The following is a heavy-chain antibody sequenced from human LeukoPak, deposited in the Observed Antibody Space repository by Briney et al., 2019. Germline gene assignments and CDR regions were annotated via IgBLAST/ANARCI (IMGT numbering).Heavy chain of an antibody. J-gene: IGHJ5*02. CDR1: GFLFSDYY. D-gene: IGHD6-19*01. CDR2: ITTNGAST. Sequence: AGGSLRLSCAASGFLFSDYYMAWIRQAPGRGLEWISYITTNGASTFYAASVKSRFTISRDNAQNSLFLQMDSLRAEDTAIYYCARVGLDNTGWHISWFDPWGQGTRVTVSS. CDR3: ARVGLDNTGWHISWFDP. V-gene: IGHV3-11*01.